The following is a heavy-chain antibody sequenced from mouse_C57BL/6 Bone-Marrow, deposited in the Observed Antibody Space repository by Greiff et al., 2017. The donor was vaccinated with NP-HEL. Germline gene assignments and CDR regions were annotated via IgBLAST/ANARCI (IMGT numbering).Heavy chain of an antibody. CDR2: ISSGSSTI. J-gene: IGHJ4*01. CDR3: ARRLRYAMDY. Sequence: EVMLVESGGGLVKPGGSLKLSCAASGFTFSDYGMHWVRQAPEKGLEWVAYISSGSSTIYYADTVKGRFTISRDNAKTTLFLQITSLRSEDTAMYYCARRLRYAMDYWGQGTSVTVSS. V-gene: IGHV5-17*01. D-gene: IGHD1-1*01. CDR1: GFTFSDYG.